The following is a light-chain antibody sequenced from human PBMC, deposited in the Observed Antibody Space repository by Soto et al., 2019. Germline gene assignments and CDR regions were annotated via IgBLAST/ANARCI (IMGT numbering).Light chain of an antibody. Sequence: DIQLTQSPSSLSASVGDRVTITCQASQDISNYLNWYQHKPGKAPKILIYDASTLETGVPSRFSGSGSGTDFTLTISCLQSEDFATYYCQQYYSFPRTFGQGTKV. J-gene: IGKJ1*01. CDR2: DAS. CDR3: QQYYSFPRT. CDR1: QDISNY. V-gene: IGKV1-33*01.